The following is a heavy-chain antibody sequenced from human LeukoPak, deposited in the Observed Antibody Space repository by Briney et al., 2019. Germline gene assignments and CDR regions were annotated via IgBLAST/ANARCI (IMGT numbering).Heavy chain of an antibody. CDR1: GFTVSSNY. V-gene: IGHV3-53*01. CDR2: IYSGGST. D-gene: IGHD3-3*01. Sequence: PGGSLRLSCAASGFTVSSNYMSWVRQAPGKGLGWVSVIYSGGSTYYADSVKGRFTISRDNSKNTLYLQMNSLRAEDTAVYYCARSGFRWDDVLRGAFDIWGQGTMVTVSS. J-gene: IGHJ3*02. CDR3: ARSGFRWDDVLRGAFDI.